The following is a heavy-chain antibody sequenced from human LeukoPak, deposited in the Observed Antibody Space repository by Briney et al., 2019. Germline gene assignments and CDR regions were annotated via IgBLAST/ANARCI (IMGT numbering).Heavy chain of an antibody. V-gene: IGHV3-30*04. Sequence: SGGSLRLSCAASGFTFSIYAMHWVRQAPGKGLECVAVVLYNGSKKNNADSVKGRFTISRDNSKNMLYLQMNSLRAEDTALYYCARDNWGGAFDIWGQGTMVTVSS. D-gene: IGHD7-27*01. J-gene: IGHJ3*02. CDR1: GFTFSIYA. CDR2: VLYNGSKK. CDR3: ARDNWGGAFDI.